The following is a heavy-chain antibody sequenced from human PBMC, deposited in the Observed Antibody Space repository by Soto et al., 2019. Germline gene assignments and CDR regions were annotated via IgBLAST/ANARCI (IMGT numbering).Heavy chain of an antibody. CDR3: ARGGGTYYDILTGYPPGPFDY. Sequence: SETLSLTCAVYGGSFSGYYWSWIRQPPGKGLEWIGEINHSGSTNYNPSLKSRVTISVDTSKNPSSLKLSSVTAADTAVYHCARGGGTYYDILTGYPPGPFDYWGQGTLVTVSS. CDR1: GGSFSGYY. V-gene: IGHV4-34*01. CDR2: INHSGST. J-gene: IGHJ4*02. D-gene: IGHD3-9*01.